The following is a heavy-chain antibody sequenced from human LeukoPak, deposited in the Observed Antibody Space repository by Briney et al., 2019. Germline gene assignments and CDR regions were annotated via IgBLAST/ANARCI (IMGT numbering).Heavy chain of an antibody. Sequence: IPSETLSLXCTASGGSISSYYWSWSRQPPGKGLEWIGYIYYSGSTNYNPSLKSRVTISVDTSKNQFSLKLSSVTAADTAVYYCARTQGYAFWSGYDDAFDIWGQGTVVTVSS. CDR2: IYYSGST. D-gene: IGHD3-3*01. CDR1: GGSISSYY. CDR3: ARTQGYAFWSGYDDAFDI. V-gene: IGHV4-59*01. J-gene: IGHJ3*02.